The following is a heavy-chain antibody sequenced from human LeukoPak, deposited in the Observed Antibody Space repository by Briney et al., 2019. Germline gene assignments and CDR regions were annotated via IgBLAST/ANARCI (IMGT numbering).Heavy chain of an antibody. CDR1: GYSFTNYW. J-gene: IGHJ4*02. Sequence: GESLKISCKGSGYSFTNYWIAWVRQMPGRGLDWMGSIYPGDSNPRYSPSFQGQVTISADKSINTAYLQWSSLKASDTAIYYCARRQYTTSWTYSFDSWGQGTLVTVSS. CDR2: IYPGDSNP. D-gene: IGHD6-13*01. CDR3: ARRQYTTSWTYSFDS. V-gene: IGHV5-51*01.